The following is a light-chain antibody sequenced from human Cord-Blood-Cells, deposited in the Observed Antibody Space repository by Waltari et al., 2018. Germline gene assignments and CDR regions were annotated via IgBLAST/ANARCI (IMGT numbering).Light chain of an antibody. Sequence: QSALTQPASVSGSPGQSITISCTGTSSDVGSYNIVSWYQQHPVKAPKLMIYEGSKRPSGVSNRFSGSKSGNTASLTISGLQAEDEADYYCCSYAGSSTYVFGTGTKVTVL. V-gene: IGLV2-23*01. CDR2: EGS. CDR1: SSDVGSYNI. CDR3: CSYAGSSTYV. J-gene: IGLJ1*01.